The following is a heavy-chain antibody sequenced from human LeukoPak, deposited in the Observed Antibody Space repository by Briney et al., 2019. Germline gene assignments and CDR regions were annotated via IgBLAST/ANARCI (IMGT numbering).Heavy chain of an antibody. CDR3: ARGGVSYSAYYYYYYMDV. Sequence: ASVKVSCKASGYTFTSYDINWVRQATGQGLEWMGWMNPNSGNTGYAQKFQGRVTMTRNTSISTAYMELSSQRSEDTAVYYCARGGVSYSAYYYYYYMDVWGKGTTVTVSS. J-gene: IGHJ6*03. V-gene: IGHV1-8*01. CDR1: GYTFTSYD. CDR2: MNPNSGNT. D-gene: IGHD4-11*01.